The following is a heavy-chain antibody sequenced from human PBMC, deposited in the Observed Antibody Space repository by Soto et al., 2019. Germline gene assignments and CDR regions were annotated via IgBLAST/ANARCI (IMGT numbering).Heavy chain of an antibody. CDR2: ITWNGGAI. J-gene: IGHJ1*01. CDR3: ASGNDNVDYRGLG. V-gene: IGHV3-9*01. Sequence: EVQLVESGGGLVQPGRSLRLSCAASGFTFEDYAMHWVRQVPGRGLEWVSTITWNGGAIGYADSVKGRFTISRDNAKNSVYLQMNSMTSEDTDFYYCASGNDNVDYRGLGWGQGTLVTVSS. CDR1: GFTFEDYA. D-gene: IGHD4-17*01.